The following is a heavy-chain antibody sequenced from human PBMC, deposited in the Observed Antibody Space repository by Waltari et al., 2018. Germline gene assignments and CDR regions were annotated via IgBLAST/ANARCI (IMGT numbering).Heavy chain of an antibody. CDR2: ISFDGLDK. V-gene: IGHV3-30*18. D-gene: IGHD2-15*01. J-gene: IGHJ5*02. CDR1: GFIFGNYG. CDR3: AKANRHSGQDNWFDP. Sequence: QGQLVESGGGVVQPGRSLRLTCTASGFIFGNYGRNWVRQAPGKGLEWVAVISFDGLDKRYADSVKGRFTISRDNSKNTLFLELNSLTTDDTGVYFCAKANRHSGQDNWFDPWGHGAPVTVSS.